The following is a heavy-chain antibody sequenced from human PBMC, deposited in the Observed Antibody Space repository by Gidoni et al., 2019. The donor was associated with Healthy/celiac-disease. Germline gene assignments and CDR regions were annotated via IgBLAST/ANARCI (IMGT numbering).Heavy chain of an antibody. D-gene: IGHD1-26*01. V-gene: IGHV3-30-3*01. CDR3: AREERGDSGSYPFDY. CDR1: GFTFSSYA. CDR2: ISYDGSNK. J-gene: IGHJ4*02. Sequence: QVQLVESGGGVVQPGRYLRLSCAASGFTFSSYAMHWVRQAPGKGLEWVAVISYDGSNKYYADSVKGRFTISRDNSKNTLYLQMNSLRAEDTAVYYCAREERGDSGSYPFDYWGQGTLVTVSS.